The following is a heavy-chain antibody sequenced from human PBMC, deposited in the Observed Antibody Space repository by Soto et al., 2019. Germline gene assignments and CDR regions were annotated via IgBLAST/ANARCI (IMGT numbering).Heavy chain of an antibody. CDR1: GYTFTSYD. CDR3: ASSRRATIFGVVNSPHYYYGMDV. J-gene: IGHJ6*02. Sequence: QVQLVQSGAEVKKPGASVKVSCKASGYTFTSYDINWVRQATGQGLEWMGWMNPNSGNTGYAQKFQGRVTMTRNTSISTAYMELRSLRSEDTAVYYCASSRRATIFGVVNSPHYYYGMDVWGQGTTVTVSS. D-gene: IGHD3-3*01. CDR2: MNPNSGNT. V-gene: IGHV1-8*01.